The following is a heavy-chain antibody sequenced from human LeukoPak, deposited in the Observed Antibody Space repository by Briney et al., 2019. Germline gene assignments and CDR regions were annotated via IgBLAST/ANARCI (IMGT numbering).Heavy chain of an antibody. CDR2: FYYSGNT. CDR3: ARYKISDSSFDY. V-gene: IGHV4-39*01. Sequence: PSETLSLTSTVTGGSISSGNYYWGWIRQPPGKGLEWIGTFYYSGNTYYNPSLKSRVTISVDTSKNQFSLKLSSVTAADTAVYFCARYKISDSSFDYWGQGTLVTVSS. J-gene: IGHJ4*02. D-gene: IGHD3-22*01. CDR1: GGSISSGNYY.